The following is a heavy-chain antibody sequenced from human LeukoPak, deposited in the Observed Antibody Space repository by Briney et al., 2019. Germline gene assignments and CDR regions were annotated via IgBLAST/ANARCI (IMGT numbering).Heavy chain of an antibody. Sequence: SETLSLTCAVYGGSFSGYYWSWVRQPPGKGLEWIGEINHSGSTNYNPSLKSRVTISVDTSKNQFSLKLSSVTAADTAVYYCARGTPSAVAGTPGISSPRDFDYWGQGALVTVSS. V-gene: IGHV4-34*01. CDR3: ARGTPSAVAGTPGISSPRDFDY. D-gene: IGHD6-19*01. CDR2: INHSGST. J-gene: IGHJ4*02. CDR1: GGSFSGYY.